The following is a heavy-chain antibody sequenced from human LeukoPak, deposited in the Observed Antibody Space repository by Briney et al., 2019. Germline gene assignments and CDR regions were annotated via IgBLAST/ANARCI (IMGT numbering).Heavy chain of an antibody. J-gene: IGHJ4*02. V-gene: IGHV4-59*01. CDR1: GGSISSYY. CDR2: IYYSGGT. CDR3: ARSLDGYKEDS. D-gene: IGHD5-24*01. Sequence: PSETLSLXCTVSGGSISSYYWSWIRQPPGKGLEWIGYIYYSGGTNYNPSLKSRVTISVDTSKNQFSLKLRSVTAADTAVYYCARSLDGYKEDSWGQGTLVTVSS.